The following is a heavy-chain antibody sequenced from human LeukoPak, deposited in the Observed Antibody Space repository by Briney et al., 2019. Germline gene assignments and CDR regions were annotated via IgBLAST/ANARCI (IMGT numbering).Heavy chain of an antibody. CDR3: ARVVYSYGLVYMDV. D-gene: IGHD5-18*01. CDR1: GFTFSSYS. V-gene: IGHV3-21*01. J-gene: IGHJ6*03. CDR2: ISSSSSYI. Sequence: GGSLRLSCAASGFTFSSYSMNWVRQAPGKGLEWVSSISSSSSYIYYADSVKGRFTISRDNAKNSLYLQMNSLRAEDTAVYHCARVVYSYGLVYMDVWGKGTTVTVSS.